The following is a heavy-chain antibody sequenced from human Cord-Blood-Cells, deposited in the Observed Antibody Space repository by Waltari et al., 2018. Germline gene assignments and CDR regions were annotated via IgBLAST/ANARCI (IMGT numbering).Heavy chain of an antibody. J-gene: IGHJ5*02. Sequence: QLQLQESGPGLVKPSETLSLTCTVSGGSISSSSYYWGWIRQPPRKGLEWIGIIYYSGSTYYNPSLKSRVTISVDTSKNQFSLKLSSVTAADTAVYYCARRTYDFWSGYPNWFDPWGQGTLVTVSS. V-gene: IGHV4-39*01. CDR3: ARRTYDFWSGYPNWFDP. CDR1: GGSISSSSYY. D-gene: IGHD3-3*01. CDR2: IYYSGST.